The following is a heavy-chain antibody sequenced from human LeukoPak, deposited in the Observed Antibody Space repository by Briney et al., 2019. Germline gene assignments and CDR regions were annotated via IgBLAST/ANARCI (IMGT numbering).Heavy chain of an antibody. J-gene: IGHJ3*02. CDR2: ISSSGSTI. Sequence: PGGSLRLSCAASGFTFSDYYMSWIRQAPGKGLEWVSYISSSGSTIYYADSVKGRFTISRDNAKNSLYLQMNSLRAEDTAVYYCAKDRNYDFTVDAFDIWGQGTMVTVSS. V-gene: IGHV3-11*01. D-gene: IGHD3-3*01. CDR3: AKDRNYDFTVDAFDI. CDR1: GFTFSDYY.